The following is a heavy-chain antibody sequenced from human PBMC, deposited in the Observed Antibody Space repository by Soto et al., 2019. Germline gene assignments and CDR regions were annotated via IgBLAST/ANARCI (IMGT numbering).Heavy chain of an antibody. CDR1: GGSFSGYY. V-gene: IGHV4-34*01. Sequence: QVQLQQWGAGLLKPSETLSLTCAVYGGSFSGYYWSWIRQPPGKGLEWIGEINHSGSTNYNPSLKSRVPISVDTSKNQFSLKLSSVTAADTAVYYCARGRIGRNRYSGSQRGWYFDLWGRGTLVTVSS. CDR2: INHSGST. J-gene: IGHJ2*01. CDR3: ARGRIGRNRYSGSQRGWYFDL. D-gene: IGHD1-26*01.